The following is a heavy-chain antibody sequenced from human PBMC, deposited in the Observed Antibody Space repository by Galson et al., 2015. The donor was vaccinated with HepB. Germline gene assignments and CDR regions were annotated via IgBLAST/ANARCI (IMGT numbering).Heavy chain of an antibody. CDR3: ARDNFRGAVVTPLGADY. Sequence: SVKVSCKASGGTFSSYTISWVRQAPGQGLEWMGRIIPILGIANYAQKFQGRVTITADKSTSTAYMELSSLRSEDTAVYYCARDNFRGAVVTPLGADYWGQGTLVTVSP. J-gene: IGHJ4*02. D-gene: IGHD4-23*01. V-gene: IGHV1-69*04. CDR2: IIPILGIA. CDR1: GGTFSSYT.